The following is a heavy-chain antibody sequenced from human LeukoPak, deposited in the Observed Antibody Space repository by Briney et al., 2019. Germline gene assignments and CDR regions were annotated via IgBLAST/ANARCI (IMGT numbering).Heavy chain of an antibody. CDR1: GGSISSGGYS. J-gene: IGHJ4*02. CDR3: ARGPYGFDY. V-gene: IGHV4-30-2*02. D-gene: IGHD4-17*01. CDR2: IYHSGST. Sequence: SETLSLTCAVSGGSISSGGYSWSWIRQPPGKGLEWIGYIYHSGSTYYNPSLKSRVTIPVDTSKNQFSLKLSSVTAADTAVYYCARGPYGFDYWGQGTLVTVSS.